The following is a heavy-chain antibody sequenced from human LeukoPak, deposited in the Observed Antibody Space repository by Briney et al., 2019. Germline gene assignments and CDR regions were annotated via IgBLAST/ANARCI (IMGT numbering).Heavy chain of an antibody. CDR3: ARHSSSQWLVRNWFDP. D-gene: IGHD6-19*01. CDR1: GGSISSSSYY. Sequence: SETLSLTCTVSGGSISSSSYYWGWIRQPPGKGLEWIGSIYYSGSTYYNPSLKSRVTISVDTSKNQFSLKLSSVTAADTAVYYCARHSSSQWLVRNWFDPWAREPWSPSPQ. V-gene: IGHV4-39*01. J-gene: IGHJ5*02. CDR2: IYYSGST.